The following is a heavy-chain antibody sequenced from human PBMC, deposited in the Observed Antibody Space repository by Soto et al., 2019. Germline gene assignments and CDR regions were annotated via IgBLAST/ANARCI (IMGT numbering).Heavy chain of an antibody. D-gene: IGHD2-15*01. Sequence: GGSLRLSCAASGFTFSNYWMTWVRQAPGKGLEWVANIKQDGSEKYYVDSVKGRFTISRDNAKNSLYLQMNSLRAEDTAVYYCARGCSGGSCYSIGFDYWGQGTQVTV. CDR2: IKQDGSEK. V-gene: IGHV3-7*03. CDR1: GFTFSNYW. CDR3: ARGCSGGSCYSIGFDY. J-gene: IGHJ4*02.